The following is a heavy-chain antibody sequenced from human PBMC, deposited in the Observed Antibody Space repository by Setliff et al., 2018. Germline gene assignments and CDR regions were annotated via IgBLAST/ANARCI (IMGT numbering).Heavy chain of an antibody. J-gene: IGHJ4*02. CDR2: IRSKESGGTT. V-gene: IGHV3-49*04. Sequence: SCTASGFTFGDYTMSWVRQAPGKGLEWVGFIRSKESGGTTEYAASVKGRITISRDDSKSIAYLQMNSLKSEDTAVYYCSREWAFDYWGQGTLVTVSS. CDR1: GFTFGDYT. CDR3: SREWAFDY.